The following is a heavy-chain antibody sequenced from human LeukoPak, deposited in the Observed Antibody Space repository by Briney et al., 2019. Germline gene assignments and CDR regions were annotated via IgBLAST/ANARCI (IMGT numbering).Heavy chain of an antibody. CDR2: ISYTGTYI. CDR1: AFSLNTYN. V-gene: IGHV3-21*01. D-gene: IGHD5-12*01. J-gene: IGHJ4*02. CDR3: AKDMLPYSGYDPLDY. Sequence: PGGSLRLSCAASAFSLNTYNMNWVRRAPGKGLQFVPSISYTGTYIYYADSVKGRFTISRDNSKNTLYLQMNSLRAEDTAVYYCAKDMLPYSGYDPLDYWGQGTLVTVSS.